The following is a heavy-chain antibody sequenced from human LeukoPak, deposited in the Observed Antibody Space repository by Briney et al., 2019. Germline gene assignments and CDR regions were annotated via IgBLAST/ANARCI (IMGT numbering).Heavy chain of an antibody. V-gene: IGHV1-2*02. CDR1: GYTFTGYY. D-gene: IGHD2-2*01. CDR2: INPNSGGT. Sequence: ASVKVSCKASGYTFTGYYMHWVRQAPGQGLEWMGWINPNSGGTNYAQKFQGRVTMTRDTSISTAYMELRRLRSDDTAVYYCARDGGGYCSSTSCYSNDAFDIWGQGTMVTVSS. CDR3: ARDGGGYCSSTSCYSNDAFDI. J-gene: IGHJ3*02.